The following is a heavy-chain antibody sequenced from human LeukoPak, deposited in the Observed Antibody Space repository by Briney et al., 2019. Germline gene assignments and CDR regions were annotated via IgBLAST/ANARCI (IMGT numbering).Heavy chain of an antibody. CDR3: VKAGPGSGTYYGMGV. J-gene: IGHJ6*02. D-gene: IGHD3-10*01. CDR1: GFTFSSYA. CDR2: IVGSGGSA. V-gene: IGHV3-23*01. Sequence: GGSLRLSCAASGFTFSSYAMSWVRQAPGKGLEWVSAIVGSGGSANYADSVKGRFTISRDNSKNTVYLQMNCLRADDTAVYYCVKAGPGSGTYYGMGVWGQGTTVTVSS.